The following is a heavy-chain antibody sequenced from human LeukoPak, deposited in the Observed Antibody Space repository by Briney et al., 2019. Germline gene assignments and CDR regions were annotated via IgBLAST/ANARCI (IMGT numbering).Heavy chain of an antibody. V-gene: IGHV3-30-3*01. D-gene: IGHD3-22*01. CDR2: ISYDGSNK. Sequence: HPGGSLRLSCAASGSTFSSYAMPWVRQAPGKGLEWVAVISYDGSNKYYADSVKGRFTISRDNSKNTLYLQMNSLRAEDTAVYYCARDRSGRDSSGYYVGGFDYWGQGTLVTVSS. J-gene: IGHJ4*02. CDR1: GSTFSSYA. CDR3: ARDRSGRDSSGYYVGGFDY.